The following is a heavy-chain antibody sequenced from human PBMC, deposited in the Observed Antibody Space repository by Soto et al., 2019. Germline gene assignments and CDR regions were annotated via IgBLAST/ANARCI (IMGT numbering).Heavy chain of an antibody. V-gene: IGHV3-15*01. CDR1: GFTFSNAW. J-gene: IGHJ4*02. D-gene: IGHD3-22*01. CDR3: TTDLPPIDYYDSSGYYWY. Sequence: GGSLRLSCAASGFTFSNAWMSWVRQAPGKGLEWVGRIKSKTDGGTTDYAAPVKGRFTISRDDSKNTLYLQMNSLKTEDTAVYYCTTDLPPIDYYDSSGYYWYWGQGTLVTVSS. CDR2: IKSKTDGGTT.